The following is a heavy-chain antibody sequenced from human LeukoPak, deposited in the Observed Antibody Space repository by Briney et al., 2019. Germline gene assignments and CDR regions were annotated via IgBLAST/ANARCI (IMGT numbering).Heavy chain of an antibody. CDR2: INHIGST. D-gene: IGHD5-24*01. CDR3: ARGGPGDGYSIDY. Sequence: SETLSLTCAVYGGSFSGYYCSWIRQPPGKVREWIGEINHIGSTNYNPSLKSQATISVDTSTNQFSMNLRSVTAADKAVYYCARGGPGDGYSIDYWGQGTLVTVSS. J-gene: IGHJ4*02. CDR1: GGSFSGYY. V-gene: IGHV4-34*01.